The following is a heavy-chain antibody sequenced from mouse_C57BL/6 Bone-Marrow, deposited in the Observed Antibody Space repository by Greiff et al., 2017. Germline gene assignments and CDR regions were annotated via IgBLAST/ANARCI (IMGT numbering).Heavy chain of an antibody. J-gene: IGHJ3*01. D-gene: IGHD1-1*01. CDR1: GYTFTSYW. CDR3: ARDRDYGIWFAY. V-gene: IGHV1-69*01. Sequence: QVQLQQPGAELVMPGASVKLSCKASGYTFTSYWMHWVKQRPGQGLEWIGEIDPSDSYTNYNQKFKGKSTLTVDKSSSTAYMQLSSLTSEDSAVYYCARDRDYGIWFAYWGQGTLVTVSA. CDR2: IDPSDSYT.